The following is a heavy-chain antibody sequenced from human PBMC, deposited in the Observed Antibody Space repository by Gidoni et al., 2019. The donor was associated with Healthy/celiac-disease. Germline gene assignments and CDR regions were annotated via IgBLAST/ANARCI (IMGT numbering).Heavy chain of an antibody. CDR3: ARHDYGDPKYNWFDP. CDR2: ISSSSSYT. J-gene: IGHJ5*02. D-gene: IGHD4-17*01. CDR1: GFTFSSYY. V-gene: IGHV3-11*06. Sequence: QVQLVESGGGLVKPGRALSLSCAASGFTFSSYYMSWSRQAPGKGLEGVSYISSSSSYTNDADSVKGRFTISRDNAKNSLYLQMNSLRAEDTAVYYCARHDYGDPKYNWFDPWGQGTLVTVSS.